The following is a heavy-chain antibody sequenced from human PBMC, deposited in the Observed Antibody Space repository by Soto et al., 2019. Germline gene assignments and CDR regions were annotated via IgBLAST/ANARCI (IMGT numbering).Heavy chain of an antibody. D-gene: IGHD2-15*01. CDR3: ARESRYCSGGSCYFLPGIDY. CDR2: INAGNGTA. V-gene: IGHV1-3*01. Sequence: GASVKVSCKASGYTFTSYAMHWVRQAPGQRLEWMGWINAGNGTANYAQKFQGRVTITADESTSTAYMELSSLRSEDTAVYYCARESRYCSGGSCYFLPGIDYWGQGTLVTVSS. CDR1: GYTFTSYA. J-gene: IGHJ4*02.